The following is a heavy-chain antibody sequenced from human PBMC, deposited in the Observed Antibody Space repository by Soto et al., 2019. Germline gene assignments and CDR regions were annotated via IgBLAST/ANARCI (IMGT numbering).Heavy chain of an antibody. CDR2: ISVSGGVT. CDR3: AKELPYGSGTPLGDR. V-gene: IGHV3-23*01. CDR1: GFPFSAYV. Sequence: EVQLLESGGGLVQPGGALTLSCAASGFPFSAYVMSWVRQAPGKGLEWVSTISVSGGVTYYPDSVKGRFTVSRDNSKSTLYLKMNSLRAEDTALYYCAKELPYGSGTPLGDRWGQGTQVTVSS. J-gene: IGHJ4*02. D-gene: IGHD3-10*01.